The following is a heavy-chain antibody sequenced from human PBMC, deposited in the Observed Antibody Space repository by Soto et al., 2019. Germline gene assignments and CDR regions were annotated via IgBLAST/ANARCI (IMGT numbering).Heavy chain of an antibody. D-gene: IGHD2-15*01. CDR1: GGSVSSGNYY. CDR3: ASALYCSGGSCSFDP. J-gene: IGHJ5*02. Sequence: SETLSLACTVSGGSVSSGNYYWSWIRQPPGKGLEWIGFIYYTGSTSYNPSLKSRVTISMDTSKNQFSLKLTSVTAADTAVYYCASALYCSGGSCSFDPWGQGTLVTVSS. V-gene: IGHV4-61*01. CDR2: IYYTGST.